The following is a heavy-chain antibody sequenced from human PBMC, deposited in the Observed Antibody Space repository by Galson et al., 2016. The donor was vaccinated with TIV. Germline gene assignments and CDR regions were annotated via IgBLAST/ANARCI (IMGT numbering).Heavy chain of an antibody. Sequence: PALVKPTPTLTLTCTFSGFSLSRSRMCVTWMRQPLGKALEWLARIGVDDGPYYNNFLATRLFITKDTSRNQVVLTLTNLDPADTATYYNAQASSDYFYNYGKDVWGQGTTVTVS. CDR2: IGVDDGP. V-gene: IGHV2-70*11. CDR1: GFSLSRSRMC. D-gene: IGHD6-19*01. J-gene: IGHJ6*02. CDR3: AQASSDYFYNYGKDV.